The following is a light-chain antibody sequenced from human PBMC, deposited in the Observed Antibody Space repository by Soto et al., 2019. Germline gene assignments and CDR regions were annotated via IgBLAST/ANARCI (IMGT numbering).Light chain of an antibody. V-gene: IGLV2-8*01. J-gene: IGLJ2*01. CDR3: SSYAGSNNVV. Sequence: QSVLTQPPSASGSPGQSVTISCTGTSSDVGGYNYVSWYQQHPGKAPKLMIYEVSKQPSGVPDRFSGSKSGNTASLTVSGLQAEDEADYYYSSYAGSNNVVFGGGTKVTVL. CDR2: EVS. CDR1: SSDVGGYNY.